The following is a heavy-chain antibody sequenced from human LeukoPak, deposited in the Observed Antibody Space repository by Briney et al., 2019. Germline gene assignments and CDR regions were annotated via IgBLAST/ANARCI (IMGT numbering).Heavy chain of an antibody. CDR1: GASISNYY. CDR3: TREKQGVSDY. CDR2: ISFSGST. Sequence: SETLSLTCTVSGASISNYYWSWIRQPPGKGLEWIGYISFSGSTNYDPSLKSRVTISVDTSKSQFSLKLSSVTAADTAVYYCTREKQGVSDYWGQGILVTLSS. J-gene: IGHJ4*02. D-gene: IGHD2-8*01. V-gene: IGHV4-59*01.